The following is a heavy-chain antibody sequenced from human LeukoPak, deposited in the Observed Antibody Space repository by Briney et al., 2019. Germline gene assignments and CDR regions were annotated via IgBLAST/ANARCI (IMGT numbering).Heavy chain of an antibody. V-gene: IGHV4-30-4*08. J-gene: IGHJ3*02. Sequence: SETLSLTCTVSGGSISSGDYYWSWIRQPPGKGLEWIGYIYYSGSTYYNPSLKSRVTISEDTSKNQFSLKLSSVTAADTAVYHCAKSVVPAAGGSYDAFDIWGQGTMVTVSS. D-gene: IGHD2-2*01. CDR2: IYYSGST. CDR1: GGSISSGDYY. CDR3: AKSVVPAAGGSYDAFDI.